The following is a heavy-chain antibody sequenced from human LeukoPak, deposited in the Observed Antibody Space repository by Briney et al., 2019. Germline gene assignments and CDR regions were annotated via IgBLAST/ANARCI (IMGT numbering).Heavy chain of an antibody. CDR1: GFTFSSYE. CDR3: AKPPIDGSGRDAFDI. J-gene: IGHJ3*02. CDR2: ISSSGSTI. Sequence: PGGSLRLSCAASGFTFSSYEMNWVRQAPGKGLEWVSYISSSGSTIYYADSVKGRFTISRDNAKNSLYLQMNSLRAEDTAVYYCAKPPIDGSGRDAFDIWGQGTMVTVSS. V-gene: IGHV3-48*03. D-gene: IGHD3-10*01.